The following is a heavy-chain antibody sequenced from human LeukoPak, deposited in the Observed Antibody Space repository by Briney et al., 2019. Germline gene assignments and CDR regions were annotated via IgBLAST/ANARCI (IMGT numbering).Heavy chain of an antibody. V-gene: IGHV3-23*01. CDR3: ARDGGRDSTYWYYY. CDR1: GFTFSSYA. J-gene: IGHJ4*02. Sequence: GGSLRLSCAASGFTFSSYAMSWVRQAPGKGLEWVSTIDSSAGSPNYADSVKGRFTISRDNGENSLYLQMNSLRDEDTAVYYCARDGGRDSTYWYYYWGQGTLVTVSS. D-gene: IGHD6-13*01. CDR2: IDSSAGSP.